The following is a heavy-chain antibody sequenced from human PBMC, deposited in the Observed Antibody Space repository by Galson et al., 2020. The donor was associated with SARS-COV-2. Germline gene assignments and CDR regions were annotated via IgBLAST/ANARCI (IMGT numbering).Heavy chain of an antibody. CDR3: ARHDGDGDYVYYYYYGMDV. CDR1: GGSISSSSSY. V-gene: IGHV4-39*01. J-gene: IGHJ6*02. Sequence: SETLSLPCTVSGGSISSSSSYWGWIRQPPGKGLEWIGSISYRGNTYYNPSLKSRVTISVDTSKNRFSLKLSSVTAADTAVYYCARHDGDGDYVYYYYYGMDVWGQGTTVTVSS. CDR2: ISYRGNT. D-gene: IGHD4-17*01.